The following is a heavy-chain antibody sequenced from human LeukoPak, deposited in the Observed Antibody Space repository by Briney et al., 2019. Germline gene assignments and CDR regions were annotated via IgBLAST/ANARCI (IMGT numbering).Heavy chain of an antibody. Sequence: ASVKVSCKASGYPFTTYDINWVRQATGQGLEWMGWMNPNSGNIGYAQKFQGRVTMTRNTSISTAYMELSSLRSDDTAVYYCARGPISGSGKGMDVWGQGTTVTVSS. CDR3: ARGPISGSGKGMDV. J-gene: IGHJ6*02. CDR1: GYPFTTYD. CDR2: MNPNSGNI. V-gene: IGHV1-8*01. D-gene: IGHD3-10*01.